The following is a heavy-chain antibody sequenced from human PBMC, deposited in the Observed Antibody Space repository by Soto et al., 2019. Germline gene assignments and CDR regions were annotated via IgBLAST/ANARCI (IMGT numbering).Heavy chain of an antibody. J-gene: IGHJ4*02. CDR3: AKDLLGVPVDY. V-gene: IGHV3-30*18. CDR1: GFTFSSYG. CDR2: ISYDGSNK. Sequence: QPGGSLRLSCAASGFTFSSYGMHWVRQAPGKGLEWVAVISYDGSNKYYADSVKGRFTISRDNSKNTLYLQMNSLRAEDTAVYYCAKDLLGVPVDYWGQGTLVTVSS. D-gene: IGHD3-16*01.